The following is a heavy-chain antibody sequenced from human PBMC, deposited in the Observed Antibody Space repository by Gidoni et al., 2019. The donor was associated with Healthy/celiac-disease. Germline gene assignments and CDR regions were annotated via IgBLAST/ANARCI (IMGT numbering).Heavy chain of an antibody. CDR3: ARPYSSGWYAYYYGMDV. D-gene: IGHD6-19*01. Sequence: EVQLVESGGGLVKPGVSLRLSCAASGFTFSSYSMNWVRQAPGKGLEWVASMSSSSSYIYYADSVKGRFTISRDNAKNSLYLQMNSLRAEDTAVYYCARPYSSGWYAYYYGMDVWGQGTTVTVSS. CDR2: MSSSSSYI. J-gene: IGHJ6*02. V-gene: IGHV3-21*01. CDR1: GFTFSSYS.